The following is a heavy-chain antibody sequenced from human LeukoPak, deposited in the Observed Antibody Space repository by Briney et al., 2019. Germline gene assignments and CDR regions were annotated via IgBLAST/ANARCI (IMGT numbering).Heavy chain of an antibody. CDR1: GFTSTNYW. J-gene: IGHJ4*02. D-gene: IGHD3-10*01. CDR3: ARDGMTYGRHFDY. CDR2: INSDGSGT. Sequence: GGSLRLSCAASGFTSTNYWMHWVRHVSGKGLVWVSRINSDGSGTRYADFVKGRFTISRDNAKSTVYLQMNSLRTDDTAVYYCARDGMTYGRHFDYWGQGILVTVSS. V-gene: IGHV3-74*01.